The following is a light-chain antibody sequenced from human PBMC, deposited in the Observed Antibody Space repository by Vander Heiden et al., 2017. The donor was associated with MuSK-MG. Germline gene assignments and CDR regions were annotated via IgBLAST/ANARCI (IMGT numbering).Light chain of an antibody. CDR1: QSVSSN. CDR3: QQNNNWPPYT. Sequence: EIVMTQSPGTLSVSPGERATLSCRASQSVSSNLAWYQQKPGQAPRLLIYAASTRATGIPARFSGSGYGTEFTLTISPLQSEDFAVYYCQQNNNWPPYTFGQGTKLEIK. CDR2: AAS. J-gene: IGKJ2*01. V-gene: IGKV3-15*01.